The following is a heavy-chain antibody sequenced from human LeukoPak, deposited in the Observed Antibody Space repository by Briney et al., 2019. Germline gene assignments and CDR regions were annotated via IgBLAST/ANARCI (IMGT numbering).Heavy chain of an antibody. V-gene: IGHV1-2*04. Sequence: ASVKVSCKASGYTFTGYYMHWVRQAPGQGLEWMGWINPNSGGTNYAQKFQGWVTMTRDTSTSTVYMELSSLRSEDTAVYYCARGVRATWGYFDYWGQGTLVTVSS. CDR3: ARGVRATWGYFDY. J-gene: IGHJ4*02. CDR1: GYTFTGYY. CDR2: INPNSGGT. D-gene: IGHD3-16*01.